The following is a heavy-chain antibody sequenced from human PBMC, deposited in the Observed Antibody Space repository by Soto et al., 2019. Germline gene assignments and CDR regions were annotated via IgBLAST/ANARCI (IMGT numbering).Heavy chain of an antibody. CDR1: GFTFDDYT. CDR2: ISWDGGST. D-gene: IGHD1-26*01. V-gene: IGHV3-43*01. Sequence: PGGSLGLSCAASGFTFDDYTMHWVRQAPGKGLEWVSLISWDGGSTYYADSVKGRFTISRDNSKNSLYLQMNSLRTEDTALYYCAKDSGPFIVGAKNYYYYYGMDVWGQGTTVTVSS. J-gene: IGHJ6*02. CDR3: AKDSGPFIVGAKNYYYYYGMDV.